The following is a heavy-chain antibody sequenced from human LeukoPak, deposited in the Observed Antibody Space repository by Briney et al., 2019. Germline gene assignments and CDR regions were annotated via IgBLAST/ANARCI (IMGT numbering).Heavy chain of an antibody. D-gene: IGHD2-8*01. CDR3: ARGGMGANSQEYFYYGMDV. CDR1: GFTFSTHS. CDR2: ISSSSSAM. V-gene: IGHV3-48*01. Sequence: GGSLRLSCAASGFTFSTHSMHWVRQAPGKGLEWVSYISSSSSAMLYADSVKGRFTISRDNAKNSLYLQMNSLRAEDTAVYYCARGGMGANSQEYFYYGMDVWGQGTTVTVSS. J-gene: IGHJ6*02.